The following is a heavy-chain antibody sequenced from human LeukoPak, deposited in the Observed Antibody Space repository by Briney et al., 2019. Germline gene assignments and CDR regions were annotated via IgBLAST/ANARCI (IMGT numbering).Heavy chain of an antibody. CDR3: ATEGPGYSSSWYGY. CDR2: ISAYNGNT. D-gene: IGHD6-13*01. Sequence: ASVKVSCKASGYTFTSYGISWVRQAPGQGLEWMGWISAYNGNTNYAQKLQGRVTMTTDTSTSTAYMELRSLRSDDMAVYYCATEGPGYSSSWYGYWGQGTLVTVSS. CDR1: GYTFTSYG. V-gene: IGHV1-18*03. J-gene: IGHJ4*02.